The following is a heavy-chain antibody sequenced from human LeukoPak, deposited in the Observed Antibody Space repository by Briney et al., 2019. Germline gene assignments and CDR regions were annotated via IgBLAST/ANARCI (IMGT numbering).Heavy chain of an antibody. CDR1: GYTFTGYY. D-gene: IGHD3-10*01. V-gene: IGHV1-2*02. J-gene: IGHJ4*02. CDR3: ARGYMVRGVIIYFDD. CDR2: INPNSGGT. Sequence: ASMKVSCKASGYTFTGYYMHWVRQAPGQGLEWMGWINPNSGGTNYAQKFQGRVTMTRDTSISTAYMELSRLRSDDTAVYYCARGYMVRGVIIYFDDWGQGTLVTVSS.